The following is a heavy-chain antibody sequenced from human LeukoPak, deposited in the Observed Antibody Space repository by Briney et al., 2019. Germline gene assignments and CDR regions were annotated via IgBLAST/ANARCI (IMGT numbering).Heavy chain of an antibody. CDR2: INPNSGNT. J-gene: IGHJ5*02. CDR3: ARVPSREVVVAATPRYNWFDP. Sequence: GASVKVSCKASGYTFTGYYMHWVRQAPGQGLEWMGWINPNSGNTNYAQKLQGRVTMTTDTSTSTAYMELRSLRSDDTAVYYCARVPSREVVVAATPRYNWFDPWGQGTLVTVSS. D-gene: IGHD2-15*01. V-gene: IGHV1-18*04. CDR1: GYTFTGYY.